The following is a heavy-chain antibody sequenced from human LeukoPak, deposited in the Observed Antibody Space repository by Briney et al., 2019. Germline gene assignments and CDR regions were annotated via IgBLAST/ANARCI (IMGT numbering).Heavy chain of an antibody. V-gene: IGHV3-7*04. CDR2: IKQDGSKK. Sequence: GGSLRLSCVASEFPFSSYWMTWVRQAPGKGLEWVANIKQDGSKKSYVDSVKGRFTISRDNAKNSLYLQMNSLRAEDTAIYYCTRVGYIDEGIDYWGQGTLVTVSS. CDR3: TRVGYIDEGIDY. CDR1: EFPFSSYW. D-gene: IGHD5-24*01. J-gene: IGHJ4*02.